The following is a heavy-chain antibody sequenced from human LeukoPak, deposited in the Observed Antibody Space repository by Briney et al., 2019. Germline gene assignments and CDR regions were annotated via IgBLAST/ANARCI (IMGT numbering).Heavy chain of an antibody. D-gene: IGHD6-19*01. Sequence: GASVKVSCKASGYTFTSYDINWVRQATGQGLEWMGWMNPNSGNTGYAQKFQGRVTITRNTSISTAYMELSSLRSEDTAVYYCARGSSGWYGGWWFDPWGQGTLVTVSS. V-gene: IGHV1-8*01. CDR1: GYTFTSYD. J-gene: IGHJ5*02. CDR2: MNPNSGNT. CDR3: ARGSSGWYGGWWFDP.